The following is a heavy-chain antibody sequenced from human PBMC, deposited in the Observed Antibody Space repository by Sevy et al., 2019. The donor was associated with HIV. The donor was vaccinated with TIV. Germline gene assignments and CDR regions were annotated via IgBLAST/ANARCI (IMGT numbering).Heavy chain of an antibody. CDR2: ISAYNGNT. CDR3: ASEDLDGSGSYYPDY. D-gene: IGHD3-10*01. Sequence: ASVKVSCKASGYTFTSYGISWVRQAPGQGLEWMGGISAYNGNTNNAKKLQGRVTMTTDTSTSTAYMELRSLRSDDTAVYYCASEDLDGSGSYYPDYWGQGTLVTVSS. J-gene: IGHJ4*02. CDR1: GYTFTSYG. V-gene: IGHV1-18*04.